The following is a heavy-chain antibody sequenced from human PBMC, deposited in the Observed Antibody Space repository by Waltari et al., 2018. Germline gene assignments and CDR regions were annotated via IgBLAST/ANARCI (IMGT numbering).Heavy chain of an antibody. CDR3: ASRHFRDGYEFDY. Sequence: EVQLVQSGAEVKKPGESLKISCKGSGYSFTSYWIGWVRQMPGKGLEWMGIIYPGDADTRYSPSFQGQVTISADKSISTAYLQWSSLKAADTAMYYCASRHFRDGYEFDYWGQGTLVTVAS. J-gene: IGHJ4*02. CDR1: GYSFTSYW. CDR2: IYPGDADT. V-gene: IGHV5-51*03. D-gene: IGHD5-12*01.